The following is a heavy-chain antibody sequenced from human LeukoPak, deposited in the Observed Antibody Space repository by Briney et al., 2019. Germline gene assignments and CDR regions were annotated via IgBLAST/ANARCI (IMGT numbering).Heavy chain of an antibody. Sequence: ASVKVSCKASGGTFSSYAISWVRQAPGQGLEWMGWISAYNGNTNYAQKLQGRVTMTTDTSTSTAYMELRSLRSDDTAVYYCARSVVVTAFDAFDIWGQGTMVTVSS. V-gene: IGHV1-18*01. CDR2: ISAYNGNT. CDR1: GGTFSSYA. D-gene: IGHD2-21*02. CDR3: ARSVVVTAFDAFDI. J-gene: IGHJ3*02.